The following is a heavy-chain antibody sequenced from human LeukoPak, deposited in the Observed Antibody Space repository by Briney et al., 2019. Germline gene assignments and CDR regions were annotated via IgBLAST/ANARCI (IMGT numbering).Heavy chain of an antibody. CDR3: ARGVPATGLLFDY. D-gene: IGHD2-2*01. CDR2: IYYSGST. CDR1: GGSISSYY. Sequence: SETLSLTCTVSGGSISSYYWNWIRQPPGKGLEWIGYIYYSGSTNYNPSLKSRVTISVDTSKNQFSLNLSSVPAADTAVYYCARGVPATGLLFDYWGQGTLVTASS. J-gene: IGHJ4*02. V-gene: IGHV4-59*01.